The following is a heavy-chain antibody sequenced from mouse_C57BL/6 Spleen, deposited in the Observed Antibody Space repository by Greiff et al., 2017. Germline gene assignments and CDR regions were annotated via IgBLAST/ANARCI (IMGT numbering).Heavy chain of an antibody. CDR2: IDPETGGT. CDR1: GYTFTDYE. D-gene: IGHD1-1*01. V-gene: IGHV1-15*01. J-gene: IGHJ2*01. CDR3: TRSILRLYYFDC. Sequence: QVQLQQSGAELVRPGASVTLSCKASGYTFTDYEMHWVKQTPVHGLEWIGAIDPETGGTAYNQKFKGKAILTADKSSSTAYMELRSLTSEDSAVYYCTRSILRLYYFDCWGQGTTLTVSS.